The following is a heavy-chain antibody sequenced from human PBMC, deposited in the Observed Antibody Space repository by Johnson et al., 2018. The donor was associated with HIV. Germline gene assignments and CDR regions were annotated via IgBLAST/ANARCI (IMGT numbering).Heavy chain of an antibody. CDR1: GFTFSSYA. D-gene: IGHD6-19*01. V-gene: IGHV3-NL1*01. CDR3: ARAGAVGFDAFDI. Sequence: QVHLVESGGCAVHPGRSLRLSCASFGFTFSSYAMHWARQTPGKGLEWVSLISGSTGRTNYADSVKCRFTISRDNSKNTLYLQMNSVRAEDTAVYYCARAGAVGFDAFDIWGQGTMVTVSS. J-gene: IGHJ3*02. CDR2: ISGSTGRT.